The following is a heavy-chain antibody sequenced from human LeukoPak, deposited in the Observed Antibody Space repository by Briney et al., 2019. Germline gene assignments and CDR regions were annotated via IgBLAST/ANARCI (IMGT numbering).Heavy chain of an antibody. D-gene: IGHD1-1*01. V-gene: IGHV4-61*05. CDR2: IYYSGST. Sequence: SETLSLTCTVSGGSISSSSYYWGWIRQPPGKGLEWIGYIYYSGSTNYNPSLKSRVTISVDTSKNQFSLKLSSVTAADTAVYYCARHPKYSASNDNEWAFDIWGQGTMVTVSS. CDR3: ARHPKYSASNDNEWAFDI. J-gene: IGHJ3*02. CDR1: GGSISSSSYY.